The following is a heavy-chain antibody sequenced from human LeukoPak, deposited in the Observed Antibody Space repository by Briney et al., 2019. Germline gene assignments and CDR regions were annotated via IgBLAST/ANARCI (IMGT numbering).Heavy chain of an antibody. Sequence: GGSLRLSCAASGFTFSSYAMHWVRQAPGKGLEWVAVISYDGSNKYYADAVKGRFTISRDNSKNTLYVQMDSLRAEDKAVYYCARVPPYYYDSSGYPLDYWGQGTLVTVSS. J-gene: IGHJ4*02. D-gene: IGHD3-22*01. V-gene: IGHV3-30*01. CDR2: ISYDGSNK. CDR3: ARVPPYYYDSSGYPLDY. CDR1: GFTFSSYA.